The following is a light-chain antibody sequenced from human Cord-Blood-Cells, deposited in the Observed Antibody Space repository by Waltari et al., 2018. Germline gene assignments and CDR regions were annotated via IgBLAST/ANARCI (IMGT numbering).Light chain of an antibody. CDR2: QYS. CDR1: ELGDKY. J-gene: IGLJ2*01. Sequence: SYELTQPPSVSVSPRQTASITCSGDELGDKYACWYQQKPGQSPVRVIYQYSKRPSGIPERFSGSNSGNTATLTISGTQAMDEADYYCQAWDSSTVVFGGGTKLTVL. V-gene: IGLV3-1*01. CDR3: QAWDSSTVV.